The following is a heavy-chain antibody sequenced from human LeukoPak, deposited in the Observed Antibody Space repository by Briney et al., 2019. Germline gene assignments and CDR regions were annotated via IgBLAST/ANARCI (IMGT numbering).Heavy chain of an antibody. Sequence: GGFLRLSCEGSGFSFSSYWMTWVRQSPGKGPEWVANIKQDESERYTVDSVKGRFTISRDNAKNSVYLHMNNLRAEDTALYYCARLSAYYYGSFFYYYMDVWGKGTTVTVSS. J-gene: IGHJ6*03. D-gene: IGHD3-10*01. CDR1: GFSFSSYW. V-gene: IGHV3-7*01. CDR3: ARLSAYYYGSFFYYYMDV. CDR2: IKQDESER.